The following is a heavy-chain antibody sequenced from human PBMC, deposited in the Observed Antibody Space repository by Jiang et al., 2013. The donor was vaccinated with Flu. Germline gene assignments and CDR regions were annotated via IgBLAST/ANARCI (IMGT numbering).Heavy chain of an antibody. D-gene: IGHD1-7*01. CDR3: ARDEVDWNYVGYFDY. J-gene: IGHJ4*02. CDR1: GFTFSSYS. Sequence: VQLLESGGGLVKPGGSLRLSCAASGFTFSSYSMNWVRQAPGKGLEWVSSISSSSSYIYYADSVKGRFTISRDNAKNSLYLQMNSLRAEDTAVYYCARDEVDWNYVGYFDYVGPGNPGHRLL. V-gene: IGHV3-21*01. CDR2: ISSSSSYI.